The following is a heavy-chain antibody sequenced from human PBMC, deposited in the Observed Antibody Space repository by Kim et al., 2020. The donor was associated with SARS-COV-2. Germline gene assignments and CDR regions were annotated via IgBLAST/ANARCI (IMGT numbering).Heavy chain of an antibody. V-gene: IGHV1-69*13. CDR3: ARGATAITISNLYGMDV. D-gene: IGHD3-9*01. J-gene: IGHJ6*02. Sequence: SVKVSCKASGGTFSSYAISWVRQAPGQGLEWMGGIIPIFGTANYAQKFQGRVTITADESTSTAYMELSSLRSEDTAVYYCARGATAITISNLYGMDVWGQGTTVTVSS. CDR1: GGTFSSYA. CDR2: IIPIFGTA.